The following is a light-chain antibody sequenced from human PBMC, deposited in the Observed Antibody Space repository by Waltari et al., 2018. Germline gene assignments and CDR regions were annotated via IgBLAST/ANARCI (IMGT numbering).Light chain of an antibody. J-gene: IGLJ3*02. Sequence: QSALTQPASVSGSPGQSITISGSGTSSDIGSYDLVSWYQQHPGKAPKFMISEVSERPSGVSNRFSGSKSGNTASLTISGLQAEDEADYYCCSYAGSGSWVFGGGTKLTVL. V-gene: IGLV2-23*02. CDR1: SSDIGSYDL. CDR2: EVS. CDR3: CSYAGSGSWV.